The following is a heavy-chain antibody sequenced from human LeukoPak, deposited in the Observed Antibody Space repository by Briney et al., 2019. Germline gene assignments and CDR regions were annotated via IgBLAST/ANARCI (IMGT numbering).Heavy chain of an antibody. J-gene: IGHJ6*03. CDR2: ISAYNGNT. V-gene: IGHV1-18*01. Sequence: ASVKVSCKASGYTFTSYDINWVRQATGQGLEWMGWISAYNGNTNYAQKLQGRVTMTTDTSTSTAYMELRSLRSDDTAVYYCARDRDGTHVSSVVRYMDVWGKGTTVTVSS. CDR3: ARDRDGTHVSSVVRYMDV. CDR1: GYTFTSYD. D-gene: IGHD2-21*01.